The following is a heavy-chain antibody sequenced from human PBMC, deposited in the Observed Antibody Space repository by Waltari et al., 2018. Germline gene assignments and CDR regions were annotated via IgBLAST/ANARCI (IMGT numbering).Heavy chain of an antibody. CDR3: VTALGDRSSASRPFDV. CDR1: GYRFTDSY. Sequence: EVQLLQSGTELKKPGSTVKISCQVSGYRFTDSYIHWVQQAPGKGPQWLGLVDPEDGETIYAERFKGRVTITADTSTETAVMELSSLTADDTAVYYCVTALGDRSSASRPFDVWGLGTLITVSS. V-gene: IGHV1-69-2*01. CDR2: VDPEDGET. J-gene: IGHJ3*01. D-gene: IGHD3-10*01.